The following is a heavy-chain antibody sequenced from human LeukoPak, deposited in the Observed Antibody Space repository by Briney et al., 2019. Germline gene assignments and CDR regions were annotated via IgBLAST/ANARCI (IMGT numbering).Heavy chain of an antibody. D-gene: IGHD3-3*01. V-gene: IGHV3-53*01. Sequence: GGSLRLSCAVSGVIVSSNYMNWVRQAPGKGLEWVSVIYSDGSTYYADSVKGRFIISRDNSKNTLYLQMNSLRAEDTAVYYCAKGRSEWPDAFDIWGQGTMVTVSS. CDR3: AKGRSEWPDAFDI. CDR1: GVIVSSNY. CDR2: IYSDGST. J-gene: IGHJ3*02.